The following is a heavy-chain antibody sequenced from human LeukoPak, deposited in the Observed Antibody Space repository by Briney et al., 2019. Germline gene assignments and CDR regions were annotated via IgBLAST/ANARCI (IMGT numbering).Heavy chain of an antibody. CDR3: TNYGVYTGYYFMDV. Sequence: GGSLRLSCAASGFTFSSYYMNWVRQAPGKGLEWVSYISSSSSTIYYADSVKGRFTISRDNAKDSLYLQMNSLRAEDTAVYYCTNYGVYTGYYFMDVWGKGTTVTVSS. CDR2: ISSSSSTI. J-gene: IGHJ6*03. D-gene: IGHD4-17*01. V-gene: IGHV3-48*01. CDR1: GFTFSSYY.